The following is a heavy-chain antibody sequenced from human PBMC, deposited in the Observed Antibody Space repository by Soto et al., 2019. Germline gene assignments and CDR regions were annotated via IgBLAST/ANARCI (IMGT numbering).Heavy chain of an antibody. Sequence: PSETLSLTCTVSGGSISSSSYYWGWIRQPPGKGLEWIGSIYYSGSTYYNPSLKSRVTISVDTSKNQFSLKLSSVTAADTAVYYCATLKLGYSSGWYVINYWGQGTLVTVSS. D-gene: IGHD6-19*01. CDR1: GGSISSSSYY. J-gene: IGHJ4*02. CDR2: IYYSGST. V-gene: IGHV4-39*01. CDR3: ATLKLGYSSGWYVINY.